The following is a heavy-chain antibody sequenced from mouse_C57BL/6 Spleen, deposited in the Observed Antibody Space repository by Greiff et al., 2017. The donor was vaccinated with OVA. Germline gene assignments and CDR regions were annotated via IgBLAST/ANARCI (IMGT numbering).Heavy chain of an antibody. Sequence: QVQLKQSGAELARPGASVKMSCKASGYTFTSYTMHWVKQRPGQGLEWIGYINPSSGYTKYNQKFKDKATLTADKSSSTAYMQLSSLTSEDSAVYYCARGGDSSGYFDYWGQGTTLTVSS. CDR3: ARGGDSSGYFDY. D-gene: IGHD3-2*02. CDR1: GYTFTSYT. CDR2: INPSSGYT. V-gene: IGHV1-4*01. J-gene: IGHJ2*01.